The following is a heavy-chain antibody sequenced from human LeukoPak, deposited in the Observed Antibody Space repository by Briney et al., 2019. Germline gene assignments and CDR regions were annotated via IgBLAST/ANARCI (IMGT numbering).Heavy chain of an antibody. J-gene: IGHJ6*03. V-gene: IGHV1-2*02. Sequence: ASVKVSCKASGYTFTGYYMHWVRQAPGQGLEWMGWINPNSGGTNYAQKFQGRVTMTRDTSISTAYMELSRLRSDDTAVHYCARDYGNYWHVTWIQPTYYYYMDVWGKGTTVTVSS. CDR1: GYTFTGYY. D-gene: IGHD5-18*01. CDR2: INPNSGGT. CDR3: ARDYGNYWHVTWIQPTYYYYMDV.